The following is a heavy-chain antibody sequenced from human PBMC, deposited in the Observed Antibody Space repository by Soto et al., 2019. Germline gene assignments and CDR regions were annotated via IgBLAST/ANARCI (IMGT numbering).Heavy chain of an antibody. CDR1: GASISSGDYY. CDR3: AREMRYCSNGVCHSYGMDV. V-gene: IGHV4-30-4*01. J-gene: IGHJ6*02. D-gene: IGHD2-8*01. Sequence: PSETLSLTCTVSGASISSGDYYWSWIRQPPGKGLEWIGYSHYSGSTFYNPSLKSRVTISIDTSKKQFSLKLTSVTATDTAVYFCAREMRYCSNGVCHSYGMDVWGQGTTVTVSS. CDR2: SHYSGST.